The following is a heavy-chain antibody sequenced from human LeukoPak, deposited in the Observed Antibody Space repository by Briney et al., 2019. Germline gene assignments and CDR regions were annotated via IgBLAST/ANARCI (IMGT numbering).Heavy chain of an antibody. CDR1: GFTFSSYS. CDR3: AREGRRVLTGFLRSDYFDY. Sequence: PGGSLRLSCAASGFTFSSYSMNWVRQAPGKGLEWVSAISGSGGSTYYADSVKGRFTISRDNSKNTLYLQMNSLRAEDTAVYYCAREGRRVLTGFLRSDYFDYWGQGTLVTVSS. CDR2: ISGSGGST. V-gene: IGHV3-23*01. D-gene: IGHD3-9*01. J-gene: IGHJ4*02.